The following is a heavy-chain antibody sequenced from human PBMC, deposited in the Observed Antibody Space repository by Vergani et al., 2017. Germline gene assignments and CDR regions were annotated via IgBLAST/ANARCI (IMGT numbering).Heavy chain of an antibody. V-gene: IGHV3-23*01. CDR2: ISGSGGST. CDR1: GFTFSSYA. CDR3: AKDLDWPPSGAFDI. Sequence: EVQLLESGGGLVQPGGSLRLSCAASGFTFSSYAMSWVRQAPGKGLEWVSAISGSGGSTYYADSVKGRFTIYGDNSKNTLYLQMNSLRAEYTAVYYCAKDLDWPPSGAFDIWGQGTMVTVSS. J-gene: IGHJ3*02. D-gene: IGHD2-21*01.